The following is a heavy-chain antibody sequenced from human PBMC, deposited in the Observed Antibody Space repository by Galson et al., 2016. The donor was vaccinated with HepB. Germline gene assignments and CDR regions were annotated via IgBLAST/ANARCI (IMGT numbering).Heavy chain of an antibody. D-gene: IGHD6-13*01. J-gene: IGHJ5*02. CDR1: GFTFSSYS. Sequence: SLRLSCAASGFTFSSYSMNWVRQAPGKGLEWVSYISSGRDTTYYADSMKGRFTISRDNPKNSLYLQMNSLRDEDTAVYYCARDSSSWSTPLWFDPWGQGTLVTVSS. CDR3: ARDSSSWSTPLWFDP. V-gene: IGHV3-48*02. CDR2: ISSGRDTT.